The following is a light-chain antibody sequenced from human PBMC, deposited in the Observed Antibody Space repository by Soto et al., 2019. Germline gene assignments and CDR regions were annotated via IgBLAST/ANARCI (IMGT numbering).Light chain of an antibody. Sequence: QSALTQAASVSGSPGQSITISCTGTSSEIGGSDYVSWYQKHPGKAPQVIIYEVSDRPSGVSDRFSGSKSGNTASLTISGLQAEDEADYYCSSYVTSGTLVFGGGTKLTVL. CDR1: SSEIGGSDY. V-gene: IGLV2-14*01. CDR3: SSYVTSGTLV. CDR2: EVS. J-gene: IGLJ3*02.